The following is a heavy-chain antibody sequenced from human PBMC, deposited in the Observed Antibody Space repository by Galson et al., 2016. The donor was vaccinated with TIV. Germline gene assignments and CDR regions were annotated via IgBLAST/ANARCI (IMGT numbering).Heavy chain of an antibody. J-gene: IGHJ4*02. Sequence: SLRLSCAASGFTFSNAWMTWVRQAPGRGLEWVGRIKSKSDGATTAYAAPVKGRFSISRDASKDTVYLQMNNLKTENTALYFCTTDLGYCLTTSCSLGLDYWGQGTLVTVSS. D-gene: IGHD2-2*01. CDR3: TTDLGYCLTTSCSLGLDY. CDR1: GFTFSNAW. V-gene: IGHV3-15*01. CDR2: IKSKSDGATT.